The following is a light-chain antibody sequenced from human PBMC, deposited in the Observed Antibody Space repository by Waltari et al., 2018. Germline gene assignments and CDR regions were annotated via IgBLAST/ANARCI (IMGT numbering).Light chain of an antibody. V-gene: IGKV1-5*01. CDR1: HDISDY. CDR3: HQHKTHWT. J-gene: IGKJ1*01. Sequence: DIQMTQSPSSLSASVGDKVTITCQANHDISDYLNWYQQKPGKAPKLLIYDASSLESGVPLRFSGSGSGTEFTLTISSLQPDDFATYYCHQHKTHWTFGQGTKVEIK. CDR2: DAS.